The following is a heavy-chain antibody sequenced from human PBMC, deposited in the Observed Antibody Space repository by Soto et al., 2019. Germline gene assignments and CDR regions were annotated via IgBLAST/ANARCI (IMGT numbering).Heavy chain of an antibody. J-gene: IGHJ6*02. V-gene: IGHV3-23*01. Sequence: EVQLLESGGGLVQPGGSLRLSCAASGFTFSSYAMSWVSQAPGKGLEWVSAISGSGGSTYYADSVKGRFTISRDNSKNTLYLQMNSLRAEDTAVYYCAKPLAGTSYGMHVWGQGTTVTVSS. D-gene: IGHD6-13*01. CDR3: AKPLAGTSYGMHV. CDR2: ISGSGGST. CDR1: GFTFSSYA.